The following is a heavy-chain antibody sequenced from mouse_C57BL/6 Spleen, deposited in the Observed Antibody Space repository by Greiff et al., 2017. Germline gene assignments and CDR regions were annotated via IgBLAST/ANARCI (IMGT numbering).Heavy chain of an antibody. J-gene: IGHJ1*03. CDR1: GFTFSDFY. D-gene: IGHD1-1*01. CDR3: ARNYYGSSYDWYFDV. Sequence: EVKLMESGGGLVQSGRSLGLSCATSGFTFSDFYMEWVRQAPGKGLEWIAASRNKANDYTTEYSASVKGRFIVSRDTSQSILYLQMNALRAEDTAIYYCARNYYGSSYDWYFDVWGTGTTVTIAS. CDR2: SRNKANDYTT. V-gene: IGHV7-1*01.